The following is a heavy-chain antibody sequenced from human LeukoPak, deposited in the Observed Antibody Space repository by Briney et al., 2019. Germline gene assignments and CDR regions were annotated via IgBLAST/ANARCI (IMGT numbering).Heavy chain of an antibody. Sequence: GGSLRLSCAASGFTFSTYGMHWVRQAPGKGLEWVAFIQYDESIRLYGDSVKGRFTISRDNSKNTLYLQMNSLRPEDTAMYYCAKDVVGQQWLENYWGQGTLVTVSS. CDR3: AKDVVGQQWLENY. CDR1: GFTFSTYG. V-gene: IGHV3-30*02. J-gene: IGHJ4*02. D-gene: IGHD6-19*01. CDR2: IQYDESIR.